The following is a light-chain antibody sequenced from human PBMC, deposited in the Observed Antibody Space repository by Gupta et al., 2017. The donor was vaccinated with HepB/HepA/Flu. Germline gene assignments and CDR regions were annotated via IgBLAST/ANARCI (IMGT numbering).Light chain of an antibody. J-gene: IGKJ4*01. V-gene: IGKV1-33*01. CDR3: QQDYNLYT. Sequence: DIQMTQSPSSLSASVGDRVTITCQASQDISNYLNWYQQKPGKAPKLLIYDASNLETGVPSRFSGSGSGTDFTFTISSLQPEDIATYYCQQDYNLYTFGGGTKVEIK. CDR2: DAS. CDR1: QDISNY.